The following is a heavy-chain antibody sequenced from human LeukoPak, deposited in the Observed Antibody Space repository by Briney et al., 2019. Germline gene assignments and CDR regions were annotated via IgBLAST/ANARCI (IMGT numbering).Heavy chain of an antibody. Sequence: ASVKVSRKASGYTFTSYDINWVRQATGQGLEWMGWMNPNSGNTGYAQKFQDRVTITRNTSISTAYMELSSLRSEDTAVYYCAREPSSRGDAFDIWGQGTMVTVSS. CDR3: AREPSSRGDAFDI. J-gene: IGHJ3*02. CDR2: MNPNSGNT. D-gene: IGHD6-13*01. CDR1: GYTFTSYD. V-gene: IGHV1-8*03.